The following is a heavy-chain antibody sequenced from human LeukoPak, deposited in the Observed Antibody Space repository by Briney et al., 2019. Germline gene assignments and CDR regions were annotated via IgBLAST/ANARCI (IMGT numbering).Heavy chain of an antibody. Sequence: GGSLRLSCAASGFTFTDYYISWIRQAPGKGPEWLSYISPSSTTIIYAASVKGRFTISRDNSKNTLYLQMNSLRAEDTAIHYCAKVPYSDYGSGRPPFMDVWGQGTTVAVSS. D-gene: IGHD3-10*01. CDR2: ISPSSTTI. J-gene: IGHJ6*02. CDR1: GFTFTDYY. V-gene: IGHV3-11*01. CDR3: AKVPYSDYGSGRPPFMDV.